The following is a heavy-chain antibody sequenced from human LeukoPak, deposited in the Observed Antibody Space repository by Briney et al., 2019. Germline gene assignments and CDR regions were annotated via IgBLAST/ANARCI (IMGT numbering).Heavy chain of an antibody. CDR3: ARVNYDYVWGSFRSDY. J-gene: IGHJ4*02. CDR1: GFTLSTNA. V-gene: IGHV3-7*01. Sequence: QPGGSLRLSCLTSGFTLSTNAMSWVRQAPGKGLEWVANIKQDGSEKYYVDSVKGRFTISRDNAKNSLYLQMNSLRAEDTAVYYCARVNYDYVWGSFRSDYWGQGTLVTVSS. D-gene: IGHD3-16*02. CDR2: IKQDGSEK.